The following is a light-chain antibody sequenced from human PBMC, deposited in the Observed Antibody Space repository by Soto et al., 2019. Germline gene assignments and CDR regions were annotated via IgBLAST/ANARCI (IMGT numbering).Light chain of an antibody. V-gene: IGKV1-9*01. Sequence: DIQLTQSPSFLSASVGDRVSITCRASQGITSFLAWYQQIPGQAPKLLIYTASTLQSGVPPRFSGSGSGTEFTLTISSLQSEDFGTYYCQQRNSYPLTFGRGTRVAIK. CDR3: QQRNSYPLT. CDR2: TAS. CDR1: QGITSF. J-gene: IGKJ4*01.